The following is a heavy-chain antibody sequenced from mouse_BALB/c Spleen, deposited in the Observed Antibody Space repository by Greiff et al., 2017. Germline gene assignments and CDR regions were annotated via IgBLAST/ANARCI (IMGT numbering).Heavy chain of an antibody. V-gene: IGHV1-7*01. J-gene: IGHJ4*01. D-gene: IGHD1-2*01. CDR1: GYTFTSYW. Sequence: QVQLKESGAELAKPGASVKMSCKASGYTFTSYWMHWVKQRPGQGLEWIGYINPSTGYTEYNQKFKDKATLTADKSSSTAYMQLSSLTSEDSAVYYCAGGNYGLGAMDYWGQGTSVTVSS. CDR2: INPSTGYT. CDR3: AGGNYGLGAMDY.